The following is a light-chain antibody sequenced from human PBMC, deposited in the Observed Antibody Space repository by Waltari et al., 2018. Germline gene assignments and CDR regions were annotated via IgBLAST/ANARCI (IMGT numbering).Light chain of an antibody. CDR3: QAWDSSTVV. CDR1: KLGDKY. Sequence: SYELTQPPSVSVSPGQTASITCSGDKLGDKYACWYQQKPGQSPVLVIYQASKRPSGIPERFSGSNSGNTDTLTISGTQAMDEADYFCQAWDSSTVVFGVGTKLTVL. J-gene: IGLJ2*01. V-gene: IGLV3-1*01. CDR2: QAS.